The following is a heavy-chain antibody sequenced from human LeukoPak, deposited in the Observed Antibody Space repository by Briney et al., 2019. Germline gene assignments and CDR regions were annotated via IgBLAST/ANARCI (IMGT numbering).Heavy chain of an antibody. CDR1: GFTFTNYD. CDR2: MNPNNGNT. D-gene: IGHD3-10*01. CDR3: VRDGEGVAISVNYWFDP. V-gene: IGHV1-8*01. J-gene: IGHJ5*02. Sequence: ASVKVSCKASGFTFTNYDINWVRRASGQGLEWMGWMNPNNGNTGYAQKFQGRVTMTRDTSISTAYMELRDLRSEDTAVYYCVRDGEGVAISVNYWFDPWGQGTLVTVSS.